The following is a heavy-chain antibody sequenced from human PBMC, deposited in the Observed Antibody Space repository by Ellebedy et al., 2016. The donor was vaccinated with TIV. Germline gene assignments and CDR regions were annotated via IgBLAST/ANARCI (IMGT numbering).Heavy chain of an antibody. Sequence: GESLKISCAASGFSFRSYWMTWVRQAPGKGLEWVANIYQDGSEKFYVDSVKGRFTISRDNAKNSLYLQLNSLRVEDTAVYYRARRGSYGDYAVQVNNWFDRWGQGTLVTV. V-gene: IGHV3-7*01. CDR3: ARRGSYGDYAVQVNNWFDR. CDR1: GFSFRSYW. J-gene: IGHJ5*02. D-gene: IGHD4-17*01. CDR2: IYQDGSEK.